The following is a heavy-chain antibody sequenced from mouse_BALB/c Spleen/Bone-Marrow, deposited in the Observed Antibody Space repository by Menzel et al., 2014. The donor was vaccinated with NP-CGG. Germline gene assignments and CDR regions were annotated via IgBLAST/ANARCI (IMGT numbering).Heavy chain of an antibody. D-gene: IGHD2-2*01. V-gene: IGHV7-3*02. CDR2: IRNKANGYTT. CDR1: GFTFTDYY. J-gene: IGHJ2*01. Sequence: EAQLVESGGGLVQPGGSLRFSCATSGFTFTDYYMSWVRQPPGKALEWLGFIRNKANGYTTEYSASVKGRFTISRDNSQSILYLQMNTLRAENSATYYCARDGYDDYWGQGTTLTVSS. CDR3: ARDGYDDY.